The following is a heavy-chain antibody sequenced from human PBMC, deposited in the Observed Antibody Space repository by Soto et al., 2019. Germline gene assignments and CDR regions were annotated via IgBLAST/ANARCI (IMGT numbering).Heavy chain of an antibody. CDR2: IYYNGST. V-gene: IGHV4-31*03. Sequence: QVQLQESGPGLVKPSQTLSLTCTVSGGSISIGGYFWSWIRQYPGKGLEWIGRIYYNGSTYFNPSLKSRVTISIDTSKNQFSLRLTSVTAADTAVYYCATDEYFGSEIYFYYYGMDVWGQGTTVTVSS. CDR3: ATDEYFGSEIYFYYYGMDV. J-gene: IGHJ6*02. CDR1: GGSISIGGYF. D-gene: IGHD3-10*01.